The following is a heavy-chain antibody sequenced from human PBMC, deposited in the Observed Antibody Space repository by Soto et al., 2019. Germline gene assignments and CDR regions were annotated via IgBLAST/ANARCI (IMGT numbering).Heavy chain of an antibody. J-gene: IGHJ5*02. Sequence: ASVKVSCKAPGDTFTSYYMHWVRQAPGQGLEWMGVINPNGGSTAYAQKFQGRVTMTRDTSTSTVYMQLSSLRSEDTAVYYCARSSGGNFGIIIEGSNWFDPWGQGTLVTVS. CDR2: INPNGGST. V-gene: IGHV1-46*01. CDR3: ARSSGGNFGIIIEGSNWFDP. D-gene: IGHD3-3*01. CDR1: GDTFTSYY.